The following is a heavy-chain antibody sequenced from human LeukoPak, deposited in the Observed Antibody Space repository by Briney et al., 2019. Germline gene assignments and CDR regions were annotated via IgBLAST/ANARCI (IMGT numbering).Heavy chain of an antibody. V-gene: IGHV3-7*01. J-gene: IGHJ4*02. CDR2: TKQDGSEK. D-gene: IGHD2-2*01. CDR3: ARGSYCSSTSCYFFDY. Sequence: GGSLRLSCAASGFTFSSYWMSWVRQAPGKGLEWVANTKQDGSEKYYVDSVKGRFTISRDNAKNSLYLQMNSLRAEDTAVYYCARGSYCSSTSCYFFDYWGQGTLVTVSS. CDR1: GFTFSSYW.